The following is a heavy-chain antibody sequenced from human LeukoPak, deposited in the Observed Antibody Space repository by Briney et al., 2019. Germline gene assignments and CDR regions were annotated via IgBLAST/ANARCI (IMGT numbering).Heavy chain of an antibody. CDR2: SYYTGST. CDR3: ARRIAVAGTWVWFDP. J-gene: IGHJ5*02. V-gene: IGHV4-59*08. Sequence: SETLSLTCAVYGGSFSGYYWSWIRQPPGKGLEWIGYSYYTGSTNYNPSLKSRVTISVDTSKNQFSLKLSSVTAADTAVYYCARRIAVAGTWVWFDPWGQGTLVTISS. D-gene: IGHD6-19*01. CDR1: GGSFSGYY.